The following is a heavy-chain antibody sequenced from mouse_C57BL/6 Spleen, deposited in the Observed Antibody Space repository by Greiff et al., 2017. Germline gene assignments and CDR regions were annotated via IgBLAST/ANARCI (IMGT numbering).Heavy chain of an antibody. Sequence: VQLQQSGPELVKPGASVKISCKASGYTFTDYYMNWVKQSHGKSLEWIGDINPNNGGTSYNQKFKGKATLTVDKSSSTAYMELRSLTSEDSAVYYGARSYYYGSSYEDFDGWGTGTTVTVYS. J-gene: IGHJ1*03. D-gene: IGHD1-1*01. V-gene: IGHV1-26*01. CDR3: ARSYYYGSSYEDFDG. CDR2: INPNNGGT. CDR1: GYTFTDYY.